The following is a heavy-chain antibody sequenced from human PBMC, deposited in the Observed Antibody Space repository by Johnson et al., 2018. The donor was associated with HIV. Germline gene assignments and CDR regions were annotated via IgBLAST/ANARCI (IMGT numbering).Heavy chain of an antibody. J-gene: IGHJ3*02. D-gene: IGHD1-26*01. CDR1: QFNFASYG. Sequence: QVQLVESGGGLVQPGGSLTLSCAASQFNFASYGMHWVRQAPGKGLEWVASISNDGTKKYHAESVWDRFSISKENSKNTLFLQMNSLRAEDTAVYYCARDRTGGAFDIWGQGTMVTVSS. V-gene: IGHV3-30*03. CDR3: ARDRTGGAFDI. CDR2: ISNDGTKK.